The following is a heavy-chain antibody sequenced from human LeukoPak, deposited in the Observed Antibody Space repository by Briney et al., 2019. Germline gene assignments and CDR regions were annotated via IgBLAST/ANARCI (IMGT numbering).Heavy chain of an antibody. CDR1: GFTFSSNG. Sequence: GGSLRPSCVASGFTFSSNGMHWVRQAPGKGLEWVTFIRDDGSNKYYADSAKGRFTISRDNSKNTVYLQMNSLRAEDTAVYYCAKSGSGWTFDYWGQGTLVTVSS. D-gene: IGHD6-19*01. CDR3: AKSGSGWTFDY. CDR2: IRDDGSNK. V-gene: IGHV3-30*02. J-gene: IGHJ4*02.